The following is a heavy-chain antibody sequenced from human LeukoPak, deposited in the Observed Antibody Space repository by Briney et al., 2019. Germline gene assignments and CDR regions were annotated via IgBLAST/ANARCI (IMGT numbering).Heavy chain of an antibody. J-gene: IGHJ4*02. D-gene: IGHD3-9*01. V-gene: IGHV3-48*01. CDR2: ISSSSGTI. Sequence: GGSLRLSCAASGFTFSSDSLNWVRQAPGKGLEWISYISSSSGTIYYADSVKGRFTISRDNAKKSLYLQMSSLRAEDTAVYYCARWDDLFLIDFWGQGTLVTVSS. CDR1: GFTFSSDS. CDR3: ARWDDLFLIDF.